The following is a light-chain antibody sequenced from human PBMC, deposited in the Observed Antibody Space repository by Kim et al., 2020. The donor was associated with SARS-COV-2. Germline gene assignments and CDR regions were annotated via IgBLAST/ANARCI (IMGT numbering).Light chain of an antibody. CDR2: DVS. CDR1: SSDVGGYNY. CDR3: SSYTSSSTLV. J-gene: IGLJ2*01. Sequence: GHSITTSSTRTSSDVGGYNYVSWYQQHPGKAPKLMIYDVSKRPSVVSHRFSGTKSGNTASLTISGLQAEDEADYYCSSYTSSSTLVFGGGTQLTVL. V-gene: IGLV2-14*03.